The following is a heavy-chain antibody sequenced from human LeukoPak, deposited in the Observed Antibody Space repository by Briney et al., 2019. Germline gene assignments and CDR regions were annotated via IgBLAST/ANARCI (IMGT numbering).Heavy chain of an antibody. Sequence: GSLRLSCAASGFTVSSNYMTWVRQAPGKGLEWVSVIYSGGTTYYAVSVKGRFTISRDNSKNTLYLQMNSLTAEDTAVYYCARVVTGELFDSWGQGTLVTVSS. D-gene: IGHD7-27*01. CDR3: ARVVTGELFDS. CDR2: IYSGGTT. V-gene: IGHV3-66*01. CDR1: GFTVSSNY. J-gene: IGHJ4*02.